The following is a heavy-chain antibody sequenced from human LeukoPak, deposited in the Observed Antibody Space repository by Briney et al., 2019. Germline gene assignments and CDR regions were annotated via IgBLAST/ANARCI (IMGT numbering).Heavy chain of an antibody. CDR2: IIPILGIA. J-gene: IGHJ6*03. Sequence: SVKVSCKASGGTFSSYAISWVRQAPGQGLEWMGRIIPILGIANYAQKFQGRVTITADKSTSTAYMELSSLRSEDTAVYYCGAARPIAYYYYYMDVWGKGTTVTVSS. CDR1: GGTFSSYA. CDR3: GAARPIAYYYYYMDV. V-gene: IGHV1-69*04. D-gene: IGHD6-6*01.